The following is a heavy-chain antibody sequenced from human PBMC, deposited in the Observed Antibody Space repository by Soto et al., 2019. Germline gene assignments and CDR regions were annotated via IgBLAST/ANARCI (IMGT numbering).Heavy chain of an antibody. D-gene: IGHD2-8*01. Sequence: EVQLLESGGGLVQPGGSLRLSCAASGFTFSSYAMSWVRQAPGKGLEWVSAISGSGGSTYYADSVKGRFTISRDNSKNTRYLQMNSLRAEDTAVYYCAKDLVNCTNGVCLNSFDYWGQGTLVTVSS. CDR3: AKDLVNCTNGVCLNSFDY. CDR1: GFTFSSYA. J-gene: IGHJ4*02. V-gene: IGHV3-23*01. CDR2: ISGSGGST.